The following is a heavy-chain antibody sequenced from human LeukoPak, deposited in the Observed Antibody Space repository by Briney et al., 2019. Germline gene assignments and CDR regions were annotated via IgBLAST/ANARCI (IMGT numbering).Heavy chain of an antibody. CDR3: ARDLNV. CDR2: TYGGGST. V-gene: IGHV3-23*03. D-gene: IGHD2-8*01. Sequence: PGGSLRLSCAASGFTFSSYAMSWVRQPPGKGPEWVSVTYGGGSTYIDSVKGRFTISRDDSKNTLYLQMNSLRVEDTAVYFCARDLNVWGQGTLVTVSS. J-gene: IGHJ4*02. CDR1: GFTFSSYA.